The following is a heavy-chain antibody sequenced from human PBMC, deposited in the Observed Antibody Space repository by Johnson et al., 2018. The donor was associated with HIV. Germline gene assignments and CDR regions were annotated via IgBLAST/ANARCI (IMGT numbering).Heavy chain of an antibody. CDR1: GFTFSDYY. D-gene: IGHD6-13*01. CDR3: AKEGWAAAQEGWGAFDI. Sequence: QVQLVESGGGLVNPGGSLRLSCAASGFTFSDYYMSWIRQAPGKGLEWVSYITSSGSTIYYADSVKGRFTISRDNSKNTLYLQMNSLRAEDTAVYYCAKEGWAAAQEGWGAFDIWGQGTMVTVSS. CDR2: ITSSGSTI. V-gene: IGHV3-11*04. J-gene: IGHJ3*02.